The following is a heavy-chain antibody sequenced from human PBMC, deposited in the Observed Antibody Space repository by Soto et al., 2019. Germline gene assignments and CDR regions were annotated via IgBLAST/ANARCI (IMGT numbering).Heavy chain of an antibody. CDR1: GASISTYY. Sequence: QMQLQESGPGVVKPSETLALTCTVSGASISTYYWTWIRQAPGKGLEWIGYLYSSGNTTYNPSLKSRVTMSVDTSKNHFYLTLTSATAADTAVYFCARGGSEGGLDVWGQGTTGAVSS. CDR3: ARGGSEGGLDV. J-gene: IGHJ6*02. CDR2: LYSSGNT. V-gene: IGHV4-59*01. D-gene: IGHD3-10*01.